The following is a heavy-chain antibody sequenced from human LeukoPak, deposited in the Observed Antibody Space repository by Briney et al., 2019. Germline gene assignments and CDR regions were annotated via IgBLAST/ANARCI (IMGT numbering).Heavy chain of an antibody. CDR2: MNEYSTTI. D-gene: IGHD1-14*01. V-gene: IGHV3-74*01. J-gene: IGHJ4*02. CDR3: ARGGVNPVDH. CDR1: GFPLNSFW. Sequence: GGSLRLSCAGSGFPLNSFWMHWVRQAPGKGLVWVSDMNEYSTTIRYADSVKGRFTISRDNAKSILYLQMNNLRAEDTAMYFCARGGVNPVDHWGQGTLVTVSS.